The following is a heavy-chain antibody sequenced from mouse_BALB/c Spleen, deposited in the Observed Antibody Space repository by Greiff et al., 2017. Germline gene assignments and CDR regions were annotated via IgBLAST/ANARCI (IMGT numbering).Heavy chain of an antibody. J-gene: IGHJ2*01. CDR2: IYPSDSYT. V-gene: IGHV1-69*02. CDR3: TRGALRGYYFDY. D-gene: IGHD1-1*01. Sequence: QVQLQQPGAELVRPGASVKLSCKASGYTFTSYWINWVKQRPGQGLEWIGNIYPSDSYTNYNQKFKDKATLTVDKSSSTAYMQLSSPTSEDSAVYYCTRGALRGYYFDYWGQGTTLTVSS. CDR1: GYTFTSYW.